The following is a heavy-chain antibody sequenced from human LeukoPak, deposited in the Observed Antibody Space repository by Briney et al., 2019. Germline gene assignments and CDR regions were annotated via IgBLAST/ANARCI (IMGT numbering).Heavy chain of an antibody. CDR2: IKEDGGEK. V-gene: IGHV3-7*05. Sequence: GGSLRLSCAASGFTFSDHYMDWVRQAPGKGLEWVATIKEDGGEKYYVDSVKGRFTISRDNAKNSLFLQMNSLRAEDTAVYYCAVHNGDYWGQGTLVTVSP. CDR1: GFTFSDHY. J-gene: IGHJ4*02. D-gene: IGHD2-8*01. CDR3: AVHNGDY.